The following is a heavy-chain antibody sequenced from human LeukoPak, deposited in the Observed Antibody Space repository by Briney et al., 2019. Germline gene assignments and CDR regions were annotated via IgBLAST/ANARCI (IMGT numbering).Heavy chain of an antibody. CDR2: INHNSGGT. Sequence: AAVKVSSKASAYTFTAYYMHGVRHAPAQGREGMGWINHNSGGTNYAQKFQGRVTMTRDTTISTPSMALSRLRSDDTAVYYCARGRNIAVAGTRWFDPWGQGTLVTVSS. CDR1: AYTFTAYY. D-gene: IGHD6-19*01. J-gene: IGHJ5*02. V-gene: IGHV1-2*02. CDR3: ARGRNIAVAGTRWFDP.